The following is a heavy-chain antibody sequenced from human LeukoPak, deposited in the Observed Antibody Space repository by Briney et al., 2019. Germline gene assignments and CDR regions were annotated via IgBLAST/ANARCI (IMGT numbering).Heavy chain of an antibody. J-gene: IGHJ4*02. CDR3: ARRAGAYSHPYDY. V-gene: IGHV3-74*01. CDR1: GFTFRSYW. D-gene: IGHD4/OR15-4a*01. CDR2: INSNGSST. Sequence: GGSLRLSCAASGFTFRSYWMHWVRQAPGKGLVWVSRINSNGSSTNYADSVKGRFTISRDNSKNTLYLQMNSLRAEDTAVYYCARRAGAYSHPYDYWGQGTLVTVSS.